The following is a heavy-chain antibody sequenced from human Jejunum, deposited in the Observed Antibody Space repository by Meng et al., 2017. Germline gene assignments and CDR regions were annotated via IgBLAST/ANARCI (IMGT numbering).Heavy chain of an antibody. J-gene: IGHJ4*02. Sequence: GESLKISCAASGSSISSSWMSWVRQAPGKGLEWVAHIGPDGSATYYVDSVKGRFTISRDNAQNSLFLQMNSLRAEDTAVYYCTRLFKIWSGYWGQGTLVTVSS. CDR2: IGPDGSAT. CDR3: TRLFKIWSGY. V-gene: IGHV3-7*01. D-gene: IGHD2-8*02. CDR1: GSSISSSW.